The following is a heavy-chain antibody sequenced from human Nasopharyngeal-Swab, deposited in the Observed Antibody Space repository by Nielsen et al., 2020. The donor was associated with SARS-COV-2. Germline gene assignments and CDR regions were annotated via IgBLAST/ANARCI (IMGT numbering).Heavy chain of an antibody. Sequence: GESLKISCAASGFTFSSYSMNWVRQAPGKGLEWVSSISSSSSYIYYADSVKGRFTISRDNAKNSLYLQMNSLRAEDTAVYYCARVLTDPDLPDYWGQGTLVTVSS. V-gene: IGHV3-21*01. CDR1: GFTFSSYS. CDR3: ARVLTDPDLPDY. CDR2: ISSSSSYI. J-gene: IGHJ4*02.